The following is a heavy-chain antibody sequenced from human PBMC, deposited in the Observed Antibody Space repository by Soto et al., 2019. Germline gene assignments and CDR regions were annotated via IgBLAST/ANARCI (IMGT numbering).Heavy chain of an antibody. CDR3: ARYNGPPRYGMDV. CDR1: GYTFTGYY. V-gene: IGHV1-2*04. J-gene: IGHJ6*02. D-gene: IGHD1-20*01. Sequence: ASVKVSCKASGYTFTGYYMHWVRQAPGQGLEWMGWINPNSGGTNYAQKFQGWVTMTRDTSISTAHMGVSRLRSDDTAVYYCARYNGPPRYGMDVWGQGTTVTVSS. CDR2: INPNSGGT.